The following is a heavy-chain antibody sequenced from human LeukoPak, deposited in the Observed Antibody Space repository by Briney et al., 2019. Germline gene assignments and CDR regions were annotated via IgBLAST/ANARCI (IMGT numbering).Heavy chain of an antibody. J-gene: IGHJ4*02. CDR3: ASGVATIKGQFDY. CDR1: GYTFTGYY. D-gene: IGHD5-12*01. Sequence: ASVKVSCKASGYTFTGYYMHWVRQAPGQGLEWMGRINPNSGGTNYAQKFQGRVTMTRDTSISTAYMELSRLRSDDTAVYYCASGVATIKGQFDYWGQGTLVTVSS. CDR2: INPNSGGT. V-gene: IGHV1-2*06.